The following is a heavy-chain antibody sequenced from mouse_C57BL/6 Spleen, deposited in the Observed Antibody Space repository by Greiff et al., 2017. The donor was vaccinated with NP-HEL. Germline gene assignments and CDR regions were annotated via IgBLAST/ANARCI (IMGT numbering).Heavy chain of an antibody. CDR2: ISSGGSYT. V-gene: IGHV5-6*01. CDR3: AGGGVYYGC. CDR1: GFTFSSYG. Sequence: EVKLVESGGDLVKPGGSLKLSCAASGFTFSSYGMSWVRQTPDKRLEWVATISSGGSYTYYPDSVKGRFTISRDNAKNTLYLQMSSLKSEDTAMXSCAGGGVYYGCWGQGTTLTVS. D-gene: IGHD1-2*01. J-gene: IGHJ2*01.